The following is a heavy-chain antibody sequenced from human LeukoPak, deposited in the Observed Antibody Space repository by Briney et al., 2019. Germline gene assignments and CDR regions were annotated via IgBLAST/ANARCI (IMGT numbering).Heavy chain of an antibody. V-gene: IGHV3-9*01. CDR3: AKDIALAVARYIDY. D-gene: IGHD6-19*01. CDR1: GFTFDDYA. Sequence: PGRSLRLSCAASGFTFDDYAMHWVRQAPGKGLEWVSGISWNSGSIGYADSVKGRFTISRDNSKNSLYLQMNSLRTEDTALYYCAKDIALAVARYIDYWGQGTLVTVSS. CDR2: ISWNSGSI. J-gene: IGHJ4*02.